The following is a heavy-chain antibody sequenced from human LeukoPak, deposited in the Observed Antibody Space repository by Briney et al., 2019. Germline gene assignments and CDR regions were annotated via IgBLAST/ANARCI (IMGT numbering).Heavy chain of an antibody. J-gene: IGHJ4*02. CDR1: GGSISSSSYY. D-gene: IGHD3-22*01. V-gene: IGHV4-39*01. CDR2: IYYSGST. CDR3: ARLLGYYDSSHFDY. Sequence: SETLSLTCTVSGGSISSSSYYWGWIRQPPGKGLEWIGSIYYSGSTYYNPSLKSRVTISVDTSKNQFSLELSSVTAADTAVYYCARLLGYYDSSHFDYWGQGTLVTVSS.